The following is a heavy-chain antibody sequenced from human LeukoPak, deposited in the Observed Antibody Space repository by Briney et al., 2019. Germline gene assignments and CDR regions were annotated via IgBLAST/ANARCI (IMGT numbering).Heavy chain of an antibody. V-gene: IGHV3-23*01. CDR3: ATHDYGEFYYYYYGMDV. J-gene: IGHJ6*02. CDR2: ISGSGGST. CDR1: GFIFNTNW. D-gene: IGHD4-17*01. Sequence: GGSLRLSCAASGFIFNTNWISWVRQAPGKGLEWVSGISGSGGSTYYADSVKGRFTISRDNSKNTLYLQMNSLRAEDTAVYYCATHDYGEFYYYYYGMDVWGQGTTVTVSS.